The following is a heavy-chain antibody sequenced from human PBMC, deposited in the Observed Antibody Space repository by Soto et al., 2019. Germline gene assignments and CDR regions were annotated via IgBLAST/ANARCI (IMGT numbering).Heavy chain of an antibody. Sequence: GGSLRLSCAASGFTFSSYGMHWVRQAPGKGLEWVSYISSSGSTIYYADSVKGRFTISRDNAKNSLYLQMNSLRAEDTSVYYCARDFRGGYNSRLPGGMDVWGQAPTGTVCS. D-gene: IGHD5-12*01. CDR2: ISSSGSTI. CDR1: GFTFSSYG. CDR3: ARDFRGGYNSRLPGGMDV. V-gene: IGHV3-48*04. J-gene: IGHJ6*02.